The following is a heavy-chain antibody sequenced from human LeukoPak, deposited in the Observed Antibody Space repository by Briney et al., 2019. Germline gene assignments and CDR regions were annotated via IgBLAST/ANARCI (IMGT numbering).Heavy chain of an antibody. CDR1: GGSISSYY. Sequence: SETLSLTCTVSGGSISSYYWSWIRQPPGKGLEWIGYIYYSGSTNYNPSLKSRVTISVDTSKNQFSLKLSSVTAADTAVYYCANTYYYDSSGYYYNYWGQGTLVTVSS. D-gene: IGHD3-22*01. J-gene: IGHJ4*02. CDR3: ANTYYYDSSGYYYNY. CDR2: IYYSGST. V-gene: IGHV4-59*01.